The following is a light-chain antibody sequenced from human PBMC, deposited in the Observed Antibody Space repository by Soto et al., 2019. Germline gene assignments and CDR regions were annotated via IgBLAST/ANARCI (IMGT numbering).Light chain of an antibody. CDR3: QHYNSYSEA. V-gene: IGKV1-33*01. Sequence: DIQMPQSPFALSASVGDRVTITFRASQYINTNLDWYQQKPGRAPKLLIYGASNXEAGVPSRFRGRGSGTDFTSTLSRLQPEDFGTYYCQHYNSYSEAFGKGTKVDIK. CDR2: GAS. CDR1: QYINTN. J-gene: IGKJ1*01.